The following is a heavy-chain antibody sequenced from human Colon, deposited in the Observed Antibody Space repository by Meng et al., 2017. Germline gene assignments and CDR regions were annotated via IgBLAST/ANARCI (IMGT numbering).Heavy chain of an antibody. V-gene: IGHV3-33*01. CDR1: GFTFSSYG. Sequence: GESLKISCAASGFTFSSYGMHWVRQAPGKGREWVAVIWYDGSNKYYADSVKGRFTISRDNSKNTLYLQMNSLRAEDTAVYYCARKFDYFDYWGQGTLVTVSS. CDR3: ARKFDYFDY. J-gene: IGHJ4*02. CDR2: IWYDGSNK.